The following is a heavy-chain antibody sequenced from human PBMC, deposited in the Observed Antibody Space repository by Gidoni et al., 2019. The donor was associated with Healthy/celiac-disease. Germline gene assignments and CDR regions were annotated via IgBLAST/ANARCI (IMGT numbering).Heavy chain of an antibody. Sequence: QLQLQESGPGLVKPSETLSLTCTVSGGSISSSTYYWGWIRQSPGKGLEWIGSIYYSGSTYTYDNPSLKSRVTISVDTSNNHFSLKLSSVTAADTAVYYCARGAVGTTFDNWGQGTLVTVSS. CDR1: GGSISSSTYY. V-gene: IGHV4-39*02. J-gene: IGHJ4*02. CDR2: IYYSGST. CDR3: ARGAVGTTFDN. D-gene: IGHD1-26*01.